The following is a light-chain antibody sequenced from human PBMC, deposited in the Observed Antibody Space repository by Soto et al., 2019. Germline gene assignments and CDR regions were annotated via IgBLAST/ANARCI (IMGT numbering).Light chain of an antibody. J-gene: IGLJ2*01. CDR1: SSDVGSYNR. CDR3: SSYTSSSTLV. V-gene: IGLV2-18*02. Sequence: QSALTQPPSVSGSPGQSVTISCTGTSSDVGSYNRVSWYQQPPGTAPKLMIHEVSNRPSGVPDRFSGSKSGNTASLTISGLQAEDEADYYCSSYTSSSTLVFGGGTKLTAL. CDR2: EVS.